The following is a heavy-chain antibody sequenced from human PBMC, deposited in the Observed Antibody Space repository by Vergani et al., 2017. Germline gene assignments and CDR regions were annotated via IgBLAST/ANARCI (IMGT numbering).Heavy chain of an antibody. J-gene: IGHJ4*02. Sequence: QLQLQESGPGLVKPSETLSLTCTVSGGSISSSSYYWSWIRQPPGKGLEWIGEINHSGSTNYNPSLKSRVTISVDTSKNQFSLKLSSVTAEDTAVYYCARDKEGWIAARGGSDYWGQGTLVTVSS. D-gene: IGHD6-6*01. CDR2: INHSGST. CDR3: ARDKEGWIAARGGSDY. V-gene: IGHV4-39*07. CDR1: GGSISSSSYY.